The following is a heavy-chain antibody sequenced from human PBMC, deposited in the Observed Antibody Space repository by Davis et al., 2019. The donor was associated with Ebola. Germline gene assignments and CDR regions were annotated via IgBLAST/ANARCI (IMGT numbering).Heavy chain of an antibody. CDR2: IYHSGST. CDR3: AREGGSSSSSGAFDY. J-gene: IGHJ4*02. D-gene: IGHD6-6*01. Sequence: PSEPLSLTCAVSGGSISSGGYSWSWIRQPPGKGLEWIGYIYHSGSTYYNPSLKSRVTISVDRSKNQFSLKLSSVTAADTAVYYCAREGGSSSSSGAFDYWGQGTLVTVSS. CDR1: GGSISSGGYS. V-gene: IGHV4-30-2*01.